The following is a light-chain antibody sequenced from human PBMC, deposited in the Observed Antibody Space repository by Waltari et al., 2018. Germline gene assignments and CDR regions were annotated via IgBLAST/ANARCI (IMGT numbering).Light chain of an antibody. CDR1: QSVGKY. V-gene: IGKV3-20*01. CDR3: QHYLRLPAT. Sequence: IVLTQSPGTLSLSPGERATLSCWASQSVGKYIAWYQQKPGQAPRLLIFHASSRATGIPDRFSGSGFGTDFSLTISRLEPEDFAVYHCQHYLRLPATFGQGTKVEIK. J-gene: IGKJ1*01. CDR2: HAS.